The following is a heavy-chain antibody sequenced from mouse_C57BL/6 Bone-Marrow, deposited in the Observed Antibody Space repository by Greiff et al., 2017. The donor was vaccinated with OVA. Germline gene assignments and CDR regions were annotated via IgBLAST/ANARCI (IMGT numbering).Heavy chain of an antibody. V-gene: IGHV5-15*01. CDR1: GFTFSDYG. CDR3: ARHGDGYSWYFDV. CDR2: ISNLAYSI. J-gene: IGHJ1*03. Sequence: EVQLQQSGGGLVQPGGSLKLSCAASGFTFSDYGMAWVRQAPRKGPEWVAFISNLAYSIYYADTVTGRFTISRENAKNTLYLEMSRLRSEDTAMYYCARHGDGYSWYFDVWGTGTTVTVSS. D-gene: IGHD2-3*01.